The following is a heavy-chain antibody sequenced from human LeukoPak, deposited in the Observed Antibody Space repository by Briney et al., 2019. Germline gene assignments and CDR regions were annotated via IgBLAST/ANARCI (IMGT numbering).Heavy chain of an antibody. CDR3: ARDYPWYSNYISY. Sequence: SVKVSCKASGGTFSSYAISWVRQAPGQGLEWMGGIIPIFGTANYAQKFQGRVTITADESTSTAYMELSSLRSEDAAVYYCARDYPWYSNYISYWGQGTLVTVSS. D-gene: IGHD4-11*01. J-gene: IGHJ4*02. CDR1: GGTFSSYA. V-gene: IGHV1-69*13. CDR2: IIPIFGTA.